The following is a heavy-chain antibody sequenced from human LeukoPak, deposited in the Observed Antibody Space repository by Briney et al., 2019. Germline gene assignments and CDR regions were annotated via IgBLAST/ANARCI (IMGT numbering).Heavy chain of an antibody. CDR3: AKARTRGYSYGSFDY. D-gene: IGHD5-18*01. V-gene: IGHV3-30*02. J-gene: IGHJ4*02. CDR1: AFTFNYYA. Sequence: PGGSLRLSCAASAFTFNYYAMHWVRQAPGKGLEWVTFIRYDGSNKYYADSVKGRFTISRDNSKNTLYLQMNSLRTEDTAVYYCAKARTRGYSYGSFDYWGQGTLVTVSS. CDR2: IRYDGSNK.